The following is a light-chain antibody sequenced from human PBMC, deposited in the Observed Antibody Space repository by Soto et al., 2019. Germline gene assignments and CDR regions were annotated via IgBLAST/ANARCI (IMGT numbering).Light chain of an antibody. CDR3: QSYDSSLSGVV. J-gene: IGLJ2*01. V-gene: IGLV1-40*01. CDR2: ANS. CDR1: SSNVGAGYD. Sequence: QSVLTQPPSVSGAPGQRVTISCTGSSSNVGAGYDVHWYHQLPGTAPKLLIYANSIRPSGVPDRFSGSKSGTSASLAITGLQAEDEADYYCQSYDSSLSGVVFGGGTKLTVL.